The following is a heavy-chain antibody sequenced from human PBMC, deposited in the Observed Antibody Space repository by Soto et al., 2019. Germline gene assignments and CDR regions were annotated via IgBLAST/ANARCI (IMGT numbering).Heavy chain of an antibody. D-gene: IGHD3-16*02. CDR1: GGSISSGGYY. V-gene: IGHV4-31*03. J-gene: IGHJ4*02. CDR2: IYYSGST. Sequence: PSETLSLTCTVSGGSISSGGYYWSWIRQHPGKGLEWIGYIYYSGSTYYNPSLKSRVTILVDTSKNQFSLKLSSVTAADTAVYYCARRNRLRLGELSLGPHFDYWGQGTLVTVSS. CDR3: ARRNRLRLGELSLGPHFDY.